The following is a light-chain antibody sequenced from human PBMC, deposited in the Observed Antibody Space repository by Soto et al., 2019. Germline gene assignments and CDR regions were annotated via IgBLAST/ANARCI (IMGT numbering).Light chain of an antibody. J-gene: IGLJ2*01. CDR3: ASYTTSITVV. Sequence: QSVLTQPPSVSGSPGQSVTSSCTGTSSDIGSYNRVSWYQQPPGTAPKLIIYEVSNRPSGIPDRFSGSKSGNTASLTISGLQADDEADYYCASYTTSITVVFGGGTKLTVL. CDR2: EVS. CDR1: SSDIGSYNR. V-gene: IGLV2-18*02.